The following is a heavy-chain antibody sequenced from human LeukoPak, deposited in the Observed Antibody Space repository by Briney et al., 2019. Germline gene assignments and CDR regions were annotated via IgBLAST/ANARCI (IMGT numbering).Heavy chain of an antibody. J-gene: IGHJ6*03. D-gene: IGHD6-13*01. CDR3: ARDHSSSWYYYYYMDV. CDR2: ISSSSSYI. V-gene: IGHV3-21*01. Sequence: GGSLRLSCAASGFTFSSYSMNWVRQAPGKGLEWVSSISSSSSYIYYADSVKGRFTISRDNAKNSLYLQMNSLRAEDTAVYYCARDHSSSWYYYYYMDVWGKGTTVIVSS. CDR1: GFTFSSYS.